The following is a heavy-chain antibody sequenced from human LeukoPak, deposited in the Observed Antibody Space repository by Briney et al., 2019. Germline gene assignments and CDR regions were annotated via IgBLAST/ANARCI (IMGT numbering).Heavy chain of an antibody. Sequence: GASVKVSCKASGYTFTGYYMHWVRQAPGQGLEWMGWINPNSGGTNYAQKFQGRVTMTRDTSISTAYMELGRLRSDDTAVYYCARVGGLVPAAQTDYWGQGTMVTVSS. J-gene: IGHJ4*02. CDR1: GYTFTGYY. D-gene: IGHD2-2*01. CDR3: ARVGGLVPAAQTDY. CDR2: INPNSGGT. V-gene: IGHV1-2*02.